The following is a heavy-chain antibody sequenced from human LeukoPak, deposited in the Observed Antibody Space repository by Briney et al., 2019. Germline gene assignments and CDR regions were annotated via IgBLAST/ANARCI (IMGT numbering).Heavy chain of an antibody. V-gene: IGHV1-46*01. D-gene: IGHD3-16*02. J-gene: IGHJ3*02. Sequence: ASVTVSCKASGYTFTSYYMHWVRQAPGQGLEWMRIINPSGSITSYAQKFQGSATMTRDTSTSTVYMELSSLRSEDTAVYYCARGDDYVWGSYRPDAFDIWGQGTMVTVSS. CDR1: GYTFTSYY. CDR3: ARGDDYVWGSYRPDAFDI. CDR2: INPSGSIT.